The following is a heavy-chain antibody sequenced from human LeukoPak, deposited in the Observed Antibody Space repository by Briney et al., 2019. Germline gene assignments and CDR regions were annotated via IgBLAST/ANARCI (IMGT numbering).Heavy chain of an antibody. CDR3: ARRLERRNYYYYYYMDV. Sequence: ASVKLSCKASGYTFTSYDINWVRQATGQGLEWMIWMNPNSGNTGYAQKFQGRVTMNRNTSISTAYMELSSLRSEDTAVYYCARRLERRNYYYYYYMDVWGKGTTVTISS. V-gene: IGHV1-8*01. CDR1: GYTFTSYD. CDR2: MNPNSGNT. D-gene: IGHD1-1*01. J-gene: IGHJ6*03.